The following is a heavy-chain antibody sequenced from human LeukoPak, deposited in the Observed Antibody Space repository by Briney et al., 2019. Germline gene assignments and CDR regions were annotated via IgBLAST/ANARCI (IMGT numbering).Heavy chain of an antibody. CDR3: ARLLPPYYYYGMDV. Sequence: GGSLRLSCAASGFTFSDYYMSWIRQAPGKGLEWDSYISSSGSTIYYADSVKGRFTISRDNAKNSLYLQMNSLRAEDTAVYYCARLLPPYYYYGMDVWGQGTTVTVSS. J-gene: IGHJ6*02. CDR1: GFTFSDYY. CDR2: ISSSGSTI. V-gene: IGHV3-11*01.